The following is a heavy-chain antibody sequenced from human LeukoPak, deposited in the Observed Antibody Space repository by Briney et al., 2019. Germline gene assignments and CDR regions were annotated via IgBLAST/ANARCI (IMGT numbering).Heavy chain of an antibody. V-gene: IGHV3-30*18. CDR3: AKEEEGASDY. Sequence: PGGSLRLSCAASGFTFSSYGMHWVRQAPGKGLEWVAVISYDGSNKYYADSVKGRFTISRDNSKNTLYLQMNSLRAEDTAVYYCAKEEEGASDYWGQGTLVTVSS. D-gene: IGHD1-26*01. J-gene: IGHJ4*02. CDR1: GFTFSSYG. CDR2: ISYDGSNK.